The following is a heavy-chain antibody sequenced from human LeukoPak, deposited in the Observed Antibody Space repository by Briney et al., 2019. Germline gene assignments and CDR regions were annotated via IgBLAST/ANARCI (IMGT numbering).Heavy chain of an antibody. CDR1: GGSFSGYY. J-gene: IGHJ2*01. CDR3: ARGLHPGGRGNYWYFDL. CDR2: INHSGST. V-gene: IGHV4-34*01. Sequence: PSETLSLTCAVYGGSFSGYYWSWIRQPPGKGLEWIGEINHSGSTNYNPSLKSRVTISVDTSKNQFSLKLSSVTAADTAVYYCARGLHPGGRGNYWYFDLWGRGTLVTVSS. D-gene: IGHD4-23*01.